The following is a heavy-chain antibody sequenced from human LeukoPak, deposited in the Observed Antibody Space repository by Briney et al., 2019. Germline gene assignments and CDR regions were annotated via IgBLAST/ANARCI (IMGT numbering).Heavy chain of an antibody. CDR1: GGSVRRGNYY. J-gene: IGHJ4*02. CDR2: IYTSGTT. D-gene: IGHD6-19*01. Sequence: SQTLSLTCTVSGGSVRRGNYYWTWIRQPAGSGLEWIGRIYTSGTTDYNPSLRTRVTISVDASRNQFSLNLSSVTAADTAVYYCASRGSSGWYRDYWGQGTLVTVSS. V-gene: IGHV4-61*02. CDR3: ASRGSSGWYRDY.